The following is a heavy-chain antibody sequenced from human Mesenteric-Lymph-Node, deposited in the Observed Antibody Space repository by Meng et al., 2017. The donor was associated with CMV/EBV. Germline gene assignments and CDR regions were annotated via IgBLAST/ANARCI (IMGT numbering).Heavy chain of an antibody. Sequence: SCKSSGGTFTRYAVSWVRPAPGQGLEWMGRIIPILRVTHYAQKFQGRVTITADSSTGTAYMEVNSLRSEDTAVYYCATVSQDYAFDLWGQGTLVTVSS. J-gene: IGHJ4*02. D-gene: IGHD4-17*01. CDR2: IIPILRVT. V-gene: IGHV1-69*04. CDR1: GGTFTRYA. CDR3: ATVSQDYAFDL.